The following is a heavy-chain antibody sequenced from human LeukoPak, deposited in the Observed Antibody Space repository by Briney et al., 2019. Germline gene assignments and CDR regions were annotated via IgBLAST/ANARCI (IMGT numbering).Heavy chain of an antibody. CDR1: GGSISSYY. Sequence: SETLSLTCTVSGGSISSYYWSWIRQPPGKGLEWIGYIYYSGSTNYNPSLKSRVSISVDTSKNQFSLKLSSVTAADTAVYYCARGLWFGDENPPYFDYWGQGTLVTVSS. CDR3: ARGLWFGDENPPYFDY. CDR2: IYYSGST. D-gene: IGHD3-10*01. J-gene: IGHJ4*02. V-gene: IGHV4-59*08.